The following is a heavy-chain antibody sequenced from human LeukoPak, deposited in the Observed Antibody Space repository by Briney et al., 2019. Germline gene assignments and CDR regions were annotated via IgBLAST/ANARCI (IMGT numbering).Heavy chain of an antibody. CDR2: IHHGGTT. V-gene: IGHV4-4*02. J-gene: IGHJ6*03. CDR3: AKKDYYYMDV. CDR1: GGSITSGNW. Sequence: PSKTLSLTCAVSGGSITSGNWWTWVRQSPGNGLEWIGEIHHGGTTNYNPSLKSRVTISVDKSKNQFSLKLNSVTAADTAVYYCAKKDYYYMDVWGKGTTVTVSS.